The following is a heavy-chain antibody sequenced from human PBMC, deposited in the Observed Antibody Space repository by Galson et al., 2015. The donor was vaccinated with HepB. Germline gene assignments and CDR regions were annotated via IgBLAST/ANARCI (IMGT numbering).Heavy chain of an antibody. V-gene: IGHV3-21*01. J-gene: IGHJ6*03. CDR2: ISSSSSYI. D-gene: IGHD2/OR15-2a*01. CDR1: GFTFSSYS. Sequence: SLRLSCAASGFTFSSYSMNWVRQAPGKGLEWVSSISSSSSYIYYADSVKGRFTISRDNAKNSLYLQMNSLRAEDTAVYYCARDISDYYHYMDVWGKGTTVTVSS. CDR3: ARDISDYYHYMDV.